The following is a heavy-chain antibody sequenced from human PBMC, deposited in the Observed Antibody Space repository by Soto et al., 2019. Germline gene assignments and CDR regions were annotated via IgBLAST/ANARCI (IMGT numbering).Heavy chain of an antibody. Sequence: SATLSLTCTVSGGSISSADYYWNWIRQPPGKGLEWIGYIYYSGSTYYNPSLKSRVTISVDTSKNQFSLKLSSVTAAVMAFYYCAGVRPDGSRLDPWVQGTPVTVS. J-gene: IGHJ5*02. D-gene: IGHD6-13*01. V-gene: IGHV4-30-4*01. CDR2: IYYSGST. CDR3: AGVRPDGSRLDP. CDR1: GGSISSADYY.